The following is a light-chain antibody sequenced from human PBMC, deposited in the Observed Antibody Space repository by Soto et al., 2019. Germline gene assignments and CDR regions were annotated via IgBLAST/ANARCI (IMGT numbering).Light chain of an antibody. CDR2: GAS. CDR1: QSVATD. CDR3: QQYNNWPQT. J-gene: IGKJ1*01. Sequence: EEVLPQSPATLSVSPGERATLYCRASQSVATDLAWYQQRPGQAPRLLTYGASKRAVGLTARFSGSGSGTEFTLTITSLQSEDFEVYSCQQYNNWPQTFGQGTKLDIK. V-gene: IGKV3-15*01.